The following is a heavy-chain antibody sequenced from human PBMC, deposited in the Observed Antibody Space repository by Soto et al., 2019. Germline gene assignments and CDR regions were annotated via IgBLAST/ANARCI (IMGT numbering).Heavy chain of an antibody. V-gene: IGHV1-69*12. D-gene: IGHD4-17*01. CDR1: GGTLRHYG. CDR3: SRGEATNIVVTTYYGMDV. CDR2: IIPVFGTA. J-gene: IGHJ6*02. Sequence: QVQLVQSGAEVKKPGSSVRVSCKASGGTLRHYGISWVRQAPGQGLEWMGGIIPVFGTANYAQKFQGRVTITADESTSTVYMDVTSLRSEDTAVYYCSRGEATNIVVTTYYGMDVWGQGTTVTVSS.